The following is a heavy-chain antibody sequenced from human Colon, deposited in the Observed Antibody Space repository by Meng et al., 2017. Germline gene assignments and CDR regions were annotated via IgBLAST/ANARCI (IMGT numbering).Heavy chain of an antibody. D-gene: IGHD4/OR15-4a*01. Sequence: ASVKVSCKASGYTFSSYFMLWVRQAPGQGLEWMGVISPNYADTTYVQKFQGRVTMTRDTSTSTVYMELSSLTSEDTDVYYCERGSWCFPDFWGQGTLVTVSS. CDR3: ERGSWCFPDF. CDR1: GYTFSSYF. V-gene: IGHV1-46*01. CDR2: ISPNYADT. J-gene: IGHJ4*02.